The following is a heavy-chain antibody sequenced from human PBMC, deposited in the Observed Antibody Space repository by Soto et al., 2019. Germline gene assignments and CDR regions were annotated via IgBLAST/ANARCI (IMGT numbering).Heavy chain of an antibody. CDR1: GGSFSGYY. Sequence: SETLSLTCAVYGGSFSGYYWSWIRQPPGKGLEWIGEINHSGSTNYNPSLKSRVTISVDTSKNQFSLKLSSVTAADTAVYYCGRGKHYYGSGSYYTQRPFDYWGQGTLVTVSS. V-gene: IGHV4-34*01. CDR2: INHSGST. D-gene: IGHD3-10*01. CDR3: GRGKHYYGSGSYYTQRPFDY. J-gene: IGHJ4*02.